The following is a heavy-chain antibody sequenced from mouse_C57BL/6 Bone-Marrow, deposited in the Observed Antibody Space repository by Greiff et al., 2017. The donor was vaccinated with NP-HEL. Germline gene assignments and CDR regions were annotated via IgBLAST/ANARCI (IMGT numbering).Heavy chain of an antibody. Sequence: EVQLQQSGPELVKPGASVKMSCKASGYTFTDYNMHWVKQSHGKSLEWIGYINPNNGGTSYNQKFKGKATLTVNKSSSTAYMELRSLTSEDSAVYYSAKGTDVYYSGYWEVDVWGRGTAVTVSA. V-gene: IGHV1-22*01. D-gene: IGHD2-12*01. CDR1: GYTFTDYN. J-gene: IGHJ1*03. CDR3: AKGTDVYYSGYWEVDV. CDR2: INPNNGGT.